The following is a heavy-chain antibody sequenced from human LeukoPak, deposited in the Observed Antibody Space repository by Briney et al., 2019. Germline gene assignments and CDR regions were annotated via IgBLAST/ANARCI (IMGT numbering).Heavy chain of an antibody. J-gene: IGHJ4*02. CDR1: GFTFNNYA. D-gene: IGHD2-15*01. Sequence: GGSLRLSCAASGFTFNNYAMSWVRQAPGKGLEWVSAISGSDAGTFYADSVKGRFTISRDNSKNTLYLQMNSLRAEDAAVYYCVKAPLGRCTGVICYYIDYWGQGTLVLVSS. CDR3: VKAPLGRCTGVICYYIDY. V-gene: IGHV3-23*01. CDR2: ISGSDAGT.